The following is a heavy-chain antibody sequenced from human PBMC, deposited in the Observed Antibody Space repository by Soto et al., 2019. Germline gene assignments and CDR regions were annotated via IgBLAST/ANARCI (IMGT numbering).Heavy chain of an antibody. V-gene: IGHV4-39*01. CDR3: ARHEGANWYIWFNP. CDR1: VGSFSGFY. J-gene: IGHJ5*02. D-gene: IGHD1-1*01. Sequence: SETLSLTCAFCVGSFSGFYWGWIRQPPGKGLEWIGSIYYTGTTFYNPSLKSRVTISVDTSKNQFSLKLNSVTAADTAVYYCARHEGANWYIWFNPWGQGTPVTVSS. CDR2: IYYTGTT.